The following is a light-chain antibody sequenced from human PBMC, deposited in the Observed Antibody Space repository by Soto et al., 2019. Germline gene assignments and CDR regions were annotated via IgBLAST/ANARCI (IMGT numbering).Light chain of an antibody. CDR3: HQYDDWPPA. J-gene: IGKJ1*01. Sequence: EIVGTQSPATLSVSPGERATLSCRASQSVSTNVAWYQQKPGQAPRLLIYGPSTRASGVPARFSGSGSGREFTLTISSLQSEDFAVYYCHQYDDWPPAFGQGTKVDIK. CDR2: GPS. CDR1: QSVSTN. V-gene: IGKV3-15*01.